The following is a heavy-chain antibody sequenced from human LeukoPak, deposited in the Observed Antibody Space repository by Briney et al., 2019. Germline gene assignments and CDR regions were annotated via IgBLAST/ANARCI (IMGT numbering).Heavy chain of an antibody. J-gene: IGHJ4*02. Sequence: PGGSLRLSCAASGFTFDDYGMSWVRQAPGKGLEWVSGISGSGGSTYYADSVKGRCTISRDNAKNSLYLQMNSLGVDDTAVYYCARAYFGSGNYPPSFYWGQGTLVTVSS. D-gene: IGHD3-10*01. CDR2: ISGSGGST. V-gene: IGHV3-20*04. CDR1: GFTFDDYG. CDR3: ARAYFGSGNYPPSFY.